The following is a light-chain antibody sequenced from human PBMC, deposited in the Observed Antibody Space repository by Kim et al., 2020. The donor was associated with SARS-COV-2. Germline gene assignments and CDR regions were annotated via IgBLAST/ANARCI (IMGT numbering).Light chain of an antibody. CDR1: QSISST. J-gene: IGKJ2*01. CDR2: GAS. Sequence: LSVSPGERTAHACRASQSISSTLAWYQQKPGQAPRLLIYGASTRATDIPVRFSGSGSGTEFTLTISSLQSEDFVVYYCQQYHNMQTFGQGTKLEI. CDR3: QQYHNMQT. V-gene: IGKV3-15*01.